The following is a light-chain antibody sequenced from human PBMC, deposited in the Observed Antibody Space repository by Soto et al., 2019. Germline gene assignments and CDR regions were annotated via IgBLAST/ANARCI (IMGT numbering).Light chain of an antibody. V-gene: IGKV3-20*01. Sequence: EIVLTQSPGTLSLSPGERATLSCRASQSVRSGHVAWYQQKPGQALMLLLYGATSSATGIPDSFSGSGSGTDFTVTISRLEPDDFAVYYGQQYGSSPLTFGQGTKVEIK. J-gene: IGKJ1*01. CDR1: QSVRSGH. CDR3: QQYGSSPLT. CDR2: GAT.